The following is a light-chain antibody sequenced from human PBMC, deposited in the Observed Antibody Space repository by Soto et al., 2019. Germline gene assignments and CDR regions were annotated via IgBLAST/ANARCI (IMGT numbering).Light chain of an antibody. CDR3: GSITRSSTSV. CDR2: EVT. Sequence: QSALSQPASVSGSPGQSITTSCTGTSSDVGGFEYVSWYQQQPGKAPKLIIYEVTKRPSGVSNRFSGSKSGNTASLTIFGRQAEDEGEYYCGSITRSSTSVFGNGTKVTVL. V-gene: IGLV2-14*03. J-gene: IGLJ1*01. CDR1: SSDVGGFEY.